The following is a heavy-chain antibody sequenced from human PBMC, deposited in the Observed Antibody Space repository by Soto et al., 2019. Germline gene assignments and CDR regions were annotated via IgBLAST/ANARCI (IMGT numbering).Heavy chain of an antibody. V-gene: IGHV4-34*01. Sequence: SETLSLTCAVYSGSFSVYYWTWIRHPPGKGLEWIREINHSGSTNHNPSLKSRVTMSVDTSKNQFSLKLSSVTAADTAVYYCARDSTRRGTCDIWGQGTMVTVSS. CDR1: SGSFSVYY. D-gene: IGHD2-2*01. CDR2: INHSGST. J-gene: IGHJ3*02. CDR3: ARDSTRRGTCDI.